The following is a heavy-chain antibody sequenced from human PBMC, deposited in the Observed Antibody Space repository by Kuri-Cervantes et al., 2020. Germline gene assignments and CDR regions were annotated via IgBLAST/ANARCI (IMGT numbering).Heavy chain of an antibody. CDR2: IYYDGSNE. V-gene: IGHV3-30-3*01. J-gene: IGHJ4*02. D-gene: IGHD2-21*01. CDR1: GFTFGSAA. Sequence: GESLKISCAASGFTFGSAAMHWVRQAPGKGLEWVAVIYYDGSNEYYSDSVRGRFTISRDDSRNTLYLHMNSLKPEDTAVYYCARDRRAGDCDHFDYWGQGTLVTSPQ. CDR3: ARDRRAGDCDHFDY.